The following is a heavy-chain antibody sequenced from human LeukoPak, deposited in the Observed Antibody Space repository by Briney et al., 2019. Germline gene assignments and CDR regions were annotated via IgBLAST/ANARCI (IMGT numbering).Heavy chain of an antibody. Sequence: GASVKVSCKASGYTFTSYYMHWVRQAPGQGLEWMGIINPSGGSTSYAQKFQGRVTMTRDTSISTAYMELSRLRSDDTAVYYCARSSGYDILTGHDAFDIWGQGTMVTVSS. CDR3: ARSSGYDILTGHDAFDI. CDR2: INPSGGST. J-gene: IGHJ3*02. V-gene: IGHV1-46*01. CDR1: GYTFTSYY. D-gene: IGHD3-9*01.